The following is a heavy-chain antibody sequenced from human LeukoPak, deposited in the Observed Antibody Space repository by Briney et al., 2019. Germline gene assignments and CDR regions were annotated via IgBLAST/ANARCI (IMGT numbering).Heavy chain of an antibody. J-gene: IGHJ3*02. CDR2: INSDGSST. Sequence: GGSLRLSCAASGFTFNRYWMHWVRQVPGKGPVWVSRINSDGSSTSYADSVKGRFTISRDNAKNTLYLQMNSLRAEDSAVYYCVRDRVLRFLDWSYDAFDIWGQGTMVTVSS. CDR3: VRDRVLRFLDWSYDAFDI. V-gene: IGHV3-74*01. D-gene: IGHD3-9*01. CDR1: GFTFNRYW.